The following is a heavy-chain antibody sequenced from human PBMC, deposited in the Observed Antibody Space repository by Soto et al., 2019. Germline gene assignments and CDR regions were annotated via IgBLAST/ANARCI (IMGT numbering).Heavy chain of an antibody. Sequence: EEQLAESGGGLVQPGGSLEVSCAASGSTFSGSAIHWVRQTSGKGLEWLGRIRSKVNSYATLYAASVEGRFTISRDDSKKTAYLHMNSLKTEDTAVYYCARLHAYGDALDIWGQGTVVTVSS. CDR1: GSTFSGSA. CDR2: IRSKVNSYAT. CDR3: ARLHAYGDALDI. J-gene: IGHJ3*02. D-gene: IGHD4-17*01. V-gene: IGHV3-73*01.